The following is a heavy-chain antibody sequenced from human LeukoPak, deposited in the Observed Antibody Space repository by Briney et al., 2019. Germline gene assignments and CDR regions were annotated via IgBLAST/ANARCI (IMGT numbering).Heavy chain of an antibody. V-gene: IGHV1-18*01. CDR3: ARESGGDYEDY. D-gene: IGHD2-21*02. J-gene: IGHJ4*02. CDR2: ISAYNGNT. Sequence: WMGWISAYNGNTNYAQKLQGRVTMTTDTSTSTAYMELRSLRSDDTAVYYCARESGGDYEDYWGQGTLVTVSS.